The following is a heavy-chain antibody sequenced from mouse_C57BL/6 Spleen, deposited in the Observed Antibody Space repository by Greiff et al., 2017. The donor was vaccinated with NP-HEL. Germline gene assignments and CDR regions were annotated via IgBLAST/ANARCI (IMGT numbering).Heavy chain of an antibody. V-gene: IGHV5-12*01. D-gene: IGHD4-1*01. J-gene: IGHJ4*01. CDR2: ISNGGGST. CDR3: ARRDWEAMDY. CDR1: GFTFSDYY. Sequence: EVKLVESGGGLVQPGGSLKLSCAASGFTFSDYYMYWVRQTPEKRLEWVAYISNGGGSTYYPDTVKGRFTISRDNAKNTLYLQMSRLKSEDTAMYYCARRDWEAMDYWGQGASVTVSS.